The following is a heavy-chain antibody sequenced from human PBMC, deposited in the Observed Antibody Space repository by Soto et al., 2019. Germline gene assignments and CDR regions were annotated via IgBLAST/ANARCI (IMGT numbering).Heavy chain of an antibody. CDR1: GGSISGGIYY. Sequence: QVQLQESGPGLVKPSETLSLTCTVSGGSISGGIYYWSWVRQSPGKGLEWIGYIFHSGSTFYNPSLGSRATISVDTSKNQFSLRLSSVTAADTAVYYCAREIIPLTTDWYFDLWGRGTLVTVSS. CDR2: IFHSGST. V-gene: IGHV4-30-4*01. J-gene: IGHJ2*01. CDR3: AREIIPLTTDWYFDL. D-gene: IGHD4-17*01.